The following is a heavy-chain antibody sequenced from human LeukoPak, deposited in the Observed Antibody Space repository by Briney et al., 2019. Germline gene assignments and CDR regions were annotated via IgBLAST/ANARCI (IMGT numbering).Heavy chain of an antibody. CDR2: ISSDGSNK. CDR1: GFTFSSYS. V-gene: IGHV3-30*18. CDR3: AKLPGPMNPRAFDI. Sequence: GGSLRLSCAASGFTFSSYSMNWVRQAPGKGLEWVAVISSDGSNKYYADSVKGRFTISRDNSKNTLYLQMNSLRAEDTAVYYCAKLPGPMNPRAFDIWGQGTMVTVSS. D-gene: IGHD7-27*01. J-gene: IGHJ3*02.